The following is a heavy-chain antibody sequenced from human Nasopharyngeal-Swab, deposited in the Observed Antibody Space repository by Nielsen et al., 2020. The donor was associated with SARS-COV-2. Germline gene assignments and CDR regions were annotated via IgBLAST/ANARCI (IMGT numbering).Heavy chain of an antibody. Sequence: GGSLRLSCAASGLTFSSYSMNWVRQAPGKGLEWVSSISSSSSYIYYADSVKGRFTISRDNAKNSLYLQMNSLRDEDTAVYYCARSEDYYDSSGYYYVEGYFDYWGQGTLVTVPS. V-gene: IGHV3-21*01. D-gene: IGHD3-22*01. CDR3: ARSEDYYDSSGYYYVEGYFDY. CDR1: GLTFSSYS. CDR2: ISSSSSYI. J-gene: IGHJ4*02.